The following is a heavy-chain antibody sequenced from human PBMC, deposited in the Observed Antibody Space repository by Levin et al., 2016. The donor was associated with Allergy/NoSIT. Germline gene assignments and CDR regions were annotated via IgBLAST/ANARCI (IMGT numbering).Heavy chain of an antibody. Sequence: GESLKISCAASGFIFKNYVMYWVRQAPGKGLQWVSSIGELGSSVDYADSVKGRFTISRDDSKNTLYLQMNSLRGEDTATYYCARHDWFDPWGRGTLVTVSS. CDR3: ARHDWFDP. CDR1: GFIFKNYV. J-gene: IGHJ5*02. V-gene: IGHV3-23*01. CDR2: IGELGSSV.